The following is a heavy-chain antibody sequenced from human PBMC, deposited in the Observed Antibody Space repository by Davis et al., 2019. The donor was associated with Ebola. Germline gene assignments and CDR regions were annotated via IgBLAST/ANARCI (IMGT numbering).Heavy chain of an antibody. V-gene: IGHV3-48*01. CDR1: GFILSTYS. D-gene: IGHD3-22*01. CDR2: ISSSGTAT. Sequence: GESLKISCAASGFILSTYSMNWVRQAPGRGLEWVSYISSSGTATYYADSVTGRFTISRDNAKNSLYLQINSLRAEDTAVYYCARGITMIGKYYFDNWCQGTLVTVSS. J-gene: IGHJ4*02. CDR3: ARGITMIGKYYFDN.